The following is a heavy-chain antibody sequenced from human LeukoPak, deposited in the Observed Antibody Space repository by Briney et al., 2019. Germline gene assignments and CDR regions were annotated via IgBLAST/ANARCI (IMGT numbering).Heavy chain of an antibody. V-gene: IGHV3-30-3*01. Sequence: PGGSLRLSCAASGFTFSSYAMHWVRQAPGKGLEWVAVISYDGSNKYYADSVKGRFTISRDNSKNTLYLQMNSLRAEDTAVYYCASTYYYDSSGTRLGGQGTLVTVSS. CDR3: ASTYYYDSSGTRL. J-gene: IGHJ4*02. D-gene: IGHD3-22*01. CDR1: GFTFSSYA. CDR2: ISYDGSNK.